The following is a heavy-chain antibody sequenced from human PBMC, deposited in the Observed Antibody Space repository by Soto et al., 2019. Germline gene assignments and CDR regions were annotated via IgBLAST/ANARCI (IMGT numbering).Heavy chain of an antibody. CDR1: GFTFRNYE. Sequence: PGGSLRLSCAASGFTFRNYEMNWVRQAPGKGLEWVSYIDNSGSAIYYADSVKGRFTISRDNAKNSLYLQMNSLRAEDTAVYYCARAVGLYYYDSSGYPYGMDVWGQGTTVTVSS. CDR2: IDNSGSAI. J-gene: IGHJ6*02. CDR3: ARAVGLYYYDSSGYPYGMDV. D-gene: IGHD3-22*01. V-gene: IGHV3-48*03.